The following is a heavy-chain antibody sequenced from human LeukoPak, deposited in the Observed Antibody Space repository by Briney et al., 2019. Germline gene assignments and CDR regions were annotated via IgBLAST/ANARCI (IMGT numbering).Heavy chain of an antibody. J-gene: IGHJ5*02. V-gene: IGHV1-3*01. CDR3: ARGVGYCSSTSCYGNNWFDP. D-gene: IGHD2-2*03. CDR1: GYTFTSYA. Sequence: ASVKVSCKASGYTFTSYAMHWVRQGPGQRLEWMGWINAGNGNTKYSQKFQGRVTITRDTSASTAYMELSSLRSEDTAVYYCARGVGYCSSTSCYGNNWFDPWGQGTLVTVSS. CDR2: INAGNGNT.